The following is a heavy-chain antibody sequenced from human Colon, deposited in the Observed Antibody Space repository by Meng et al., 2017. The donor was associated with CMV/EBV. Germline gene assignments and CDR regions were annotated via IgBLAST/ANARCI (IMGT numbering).Heavy chain of an antibody. D-gene: IGHD3-3*01. CDR3: VKGGADLKWLLFDS. V-gene: IGHV3-43D*03. J-gene: IGHJ4*02. Sequence: GESLKISCAASGFSLSNYGMHWVRPAPGKGLEWVSVIAWDGETSYYADSVKGRFTISRDVSKPSLYLEMNNLRPEDTAFYYCVKGGADLKWLLFDSWGPGTLVTVSS. CDR1: GFSLSNYG. CDR2: IAWDGETS.